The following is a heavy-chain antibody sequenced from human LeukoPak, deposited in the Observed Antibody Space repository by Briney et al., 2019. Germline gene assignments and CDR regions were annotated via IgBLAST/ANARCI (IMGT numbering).Heavy chain of an antibody. CDR2: IYYSGST. CDR1: GGSISSYY. J-gene: IGHJ6*03. Sequence: SETLSLTCTVSGGSISSYYWSWIRQPPGKGLEWIGYIYYSGSTNYNPSLKSRVTISVDTSKNQFSLKLSSVTAADTAVYYCARIYSSGWYQSEGYMDVWGKGTTVTVSS. V-gene: IGHV4-59*01. D-gene: IGHD6-19*01. CDR3: ARIYSSGWYQSEGYMDV.